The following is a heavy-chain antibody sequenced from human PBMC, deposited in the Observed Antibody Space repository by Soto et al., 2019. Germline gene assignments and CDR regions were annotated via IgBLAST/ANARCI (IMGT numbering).Heavy chain of an antibody. V-gene: IGHV3-15*05. CDR3: GDLDASHYGREA. J-gene: IGHJ6*02. CDR1: GLTLNDVW. CDR2: IKKNADGGAI. Sequence: EVQLVESGGGWVKPGGSLRLSCAASGLTLNDVWMTWVRQAPGKGLEWVGRIKKNADGGAINYAAPVKGRFTISRDDSKNTLYLQMNSLKIEDTAVYYCGDLDASHYGREAWGQGTTVTVSS. D-gene: IGHD2-2*01.